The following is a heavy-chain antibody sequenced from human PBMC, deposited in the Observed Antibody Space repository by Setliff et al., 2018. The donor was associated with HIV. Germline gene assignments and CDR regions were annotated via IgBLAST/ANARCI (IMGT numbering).Heavy chain of an antibody. V-gene: IGHV3-15*01. CDR2: IKNRPAGGTT. D-gene: IGHD1-26*01. Sequence: PGGSLRLSCATSGFNFVNAWMSWVRQAPGRGLEWVGRIKNRPAGGTTEYAAPVKGRFTISRDDSKNMAYLQMNSLRAEDTAVYYCAKDRGGGSYFDYWGQGTLVTV. J-gene: IGHJ4*02. CDR1: GFNFVNAW. CDR3: AKDRGGGSYFDY.